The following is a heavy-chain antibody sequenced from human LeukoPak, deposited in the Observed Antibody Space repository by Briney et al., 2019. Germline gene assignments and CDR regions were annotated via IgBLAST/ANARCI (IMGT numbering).Heavy chain of an antibody. CDR2: ISGSGGST. D-gene: IGHD2-8*01. CDR1: RFTFSSYG. V-gene: IGHV3-23*01. CDR3: AKDRGYCTNGVCYTGY. Sequence: TGGSLRLSCAASRFTFSSYGMHWVRQAPGKGLEWVSAISGSGGSTYYADSVKGRFTISRDNSKNTLYLQMNSLRAEDTAVYYCAKDRGYCTNGVCYTGYWGQGTLVTVSS. J-gene: IGHJ4*02.